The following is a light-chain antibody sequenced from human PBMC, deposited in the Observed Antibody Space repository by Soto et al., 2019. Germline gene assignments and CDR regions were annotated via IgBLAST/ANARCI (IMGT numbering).Light chain of an antibody. CDR1: SSNIGSNY. CDR3: AAWDDSLSGPW. J-gene: IGLJ3*02. Sequence: QSVLTQPPSASGTPGQRVTISCSGSSSNIGSNYVYWYQQLPGTAPKLLIYRNNQRPSGVPDRFSGSKSGTSASLAISGLRSEDEAVYYCAAWDDSLSGPWFGGGTKLTVL. V-gene: IGLV1-47*01. CDR2: RNN.